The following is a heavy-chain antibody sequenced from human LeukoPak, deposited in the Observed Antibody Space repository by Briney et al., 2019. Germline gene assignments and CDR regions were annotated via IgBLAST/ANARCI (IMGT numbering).Heavy chain of an antibody. CDR2: IYYSGST. J-gene: IGHJ3*02. V-gene: IGHV4-59*01. Sequence: SETLSLTRTVSGGSISSYYWSWIRQPPGKGLEWIGYIYYSGSTNYNPSLKSRVTISVDTSKNQFSLKLSSVTAADTDVYYCARTKNLDAFDIWGQGTMVTVSS. CDR3: ARTKNLDAFDI. CDR1: GGSISSYY.